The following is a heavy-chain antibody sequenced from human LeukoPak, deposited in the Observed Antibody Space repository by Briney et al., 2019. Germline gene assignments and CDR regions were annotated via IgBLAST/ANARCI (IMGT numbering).Heavy chain of an antibody. CDR1: RFKFSDYY. CDR2: ISSSGITI. CDR3: ARDFGRTGTSYYVDR. J-gene: IGHJ5*02. D-gene: IGHD1-26*01. V-gene: IGHV3-11*01. Sequence: PGGSLRLSCAASRFKFSDYYMSWIRQAPGKGPEWVSYISSSGITIYYADSVKGRFTISRDNAQNSLYPQMSSLRAEDTAVYYCARDFGRTGTSYYVDRWGQGTLVTVSS.